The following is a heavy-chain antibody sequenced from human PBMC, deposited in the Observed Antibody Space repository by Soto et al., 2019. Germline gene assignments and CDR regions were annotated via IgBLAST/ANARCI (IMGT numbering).Heavy chain of an antibody. J-gene: IGHJ6*02. CDR1: GGTFSSYA. Sequence: SVKVPGKASGGTFSSYALSWVRQAPGQGLEWIGGIISISGRANYAQKFQARVTVNADESTNNAYTELRSLRSEDTGVYYCEREIRSPTSYYYYYGMDVWGPRTTAPVS. D-gene: IGHD5-12*01. V-gene: IGHV1-69*13. CDR3: EREIRSPTSYYYYYGMDV. CDR2: IISISGRA.